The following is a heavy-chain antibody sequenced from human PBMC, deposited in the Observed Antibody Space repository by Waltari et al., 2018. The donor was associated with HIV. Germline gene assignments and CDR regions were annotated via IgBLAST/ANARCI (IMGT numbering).Heavy chain of an antibody. CDR1: GGSFSGYY. J-gene: IGHJ4*02. CDR2: INHSGIT. V-gene: IGHV4-34*01. CDR3: ARISSWVKDY. Sequence: QVQLQQWGAGLLKPSETLSLTYAVYGGSFSGYYWSWIRQPPGKGLEWIGEINHSGITNYNPSLKSRVTISVDTSKNQFSLKLSSVTAADTAVYYCARISSWVKDYWGQGTLVTVSS. D-gene: IGHD3-16*01.